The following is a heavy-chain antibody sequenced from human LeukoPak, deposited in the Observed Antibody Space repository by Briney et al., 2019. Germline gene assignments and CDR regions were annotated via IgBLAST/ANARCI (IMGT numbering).Heavy chain of an antibody. Sequence: SLKVSCTPSLGTFSSYAISCVRQAPGQRLEWMGGIIPIFGTANYAQKFQGRVTITTDESTSTAYMELSSLRSEDTAVYYCARDYIGGYAPFDPWGQGTLVTVSS. CDR3: ARDYIGGYAPFDP. CDR2: IIPIFGTA. D-gene: IGHD3-22*01. CDR1: LGTFSSYA. J-gene: IGHJ5*02. V-gene: IGHV1-69*05.